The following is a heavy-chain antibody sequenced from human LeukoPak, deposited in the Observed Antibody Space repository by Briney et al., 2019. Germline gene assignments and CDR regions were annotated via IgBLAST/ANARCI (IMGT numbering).Heavy chain of an antibody. J-gene: IGHJ6*03. CDR1: GGSFSGYY. CDR2: INHSGST. CDR3: ARGSSGWGIYYYMDV. D-gene: IGHD6-19*01. V-gene: IGHV4-34*01. Sequence: PSETLSLTCAVYGGSFSGYYWSWIRQPPGKGLEWIGEINHSGSTNYNPSLKSRVTISVDTSRNQFSLKLSSVTAADTAVYYCARGSSGWGIYYYMDVWGKGTTVTTSS.